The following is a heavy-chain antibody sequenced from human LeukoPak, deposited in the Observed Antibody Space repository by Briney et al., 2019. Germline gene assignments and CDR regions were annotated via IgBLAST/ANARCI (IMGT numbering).Heavy chain of an antibody. V-gene: IGHV1-2*02. Sequence: ASVKVSCKASGYTFTGYYMHWVRQAPGQGLEWMGWVNPNSGGTNYAQKFQGRVTMTRDTSISTAYMELSRLRSDDTAVYYCARDITPYGDYDYWGQGTLVTVSS. CDR2: VNPNSGGT. J-gene: IGHJ4*02. CDR1: GYTFTGYY. CDR3: ARDITPYGDYDY. D-gene: IGHD4-17*01.